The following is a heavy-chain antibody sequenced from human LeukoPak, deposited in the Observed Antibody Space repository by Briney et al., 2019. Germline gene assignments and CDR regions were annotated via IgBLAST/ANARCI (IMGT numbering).Heavy chain of an antibody. V-gene: IGHV4-39*01. D-gene: IGHD2-15*01. CDR3: AILGRSSYYYFDY. CDR1: GGSISSSSYY. CDR2: IYYSGST. Sequence: SETLSLTCTVSGGSISSSSYYWGWIRQPPGKGLEWIGSIYYSGSTYYNPSLKSRVTISVATSKNQFSLKLSSVTAADTAVYYCAILGRSSYYYFDYWGQGTLVTVSS. J-gene: IGHJ4*02.